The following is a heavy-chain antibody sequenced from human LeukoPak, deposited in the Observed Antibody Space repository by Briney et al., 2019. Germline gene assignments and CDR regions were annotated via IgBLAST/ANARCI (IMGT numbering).Heavy chain of an antibody. D-gene: IGHD3-3*01. CDR3: AREYPLVDGSGYYYWFDP. CDR2: IYYSGST. CDR1: GGSISSYY. Sequence: PSETLSLTCTVSGGSISSYYWSWIRQPPGKGLEWIGYIYYSGSTNYNPSLKSRVTISVDTSKNQFSLKLSSVTAADTAVYYCAREYPLVDGSGYYYWFDPWGQGTLVTVSS. V-gene: IGHV4-59*01. J-gene: IGHJ5*02.